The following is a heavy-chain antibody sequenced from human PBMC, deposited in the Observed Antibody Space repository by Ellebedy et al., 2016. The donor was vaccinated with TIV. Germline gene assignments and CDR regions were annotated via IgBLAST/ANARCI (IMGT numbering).Heavy chain of an antibody. CDR3: ASRPRG. V-gene: IGHV3-64*04. D-gene: IGHD3-10*01. J-gene: IGHJ4*02. CDR1: GFDFSHYS. Sequence: GESLKISCSASGFDFSHYSMHWVRQAQGKGLEYVSAILDTGGHTFYADSVKGRFTISRDNSKNTLYLQMNSLRAEDTAVYYCASRPRGWGQGTLVTVSS. CDR2: ILDTGGHT.